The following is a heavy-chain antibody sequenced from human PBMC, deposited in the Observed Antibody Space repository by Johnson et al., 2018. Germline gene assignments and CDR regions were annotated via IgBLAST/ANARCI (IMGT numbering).Heavy chain of an antibody. CDR2: TNEDGSGK. V-gene: IGHV3-7*01. Sequence: EVQLLESGGGLVQPGGSLRLSCAASGFTFNKYWMNWVRQAPWKGLERVASTNEDGSGKYYGDSVKGRLTISRDNAKNSLYLQMDSLRVDDTAMYFCARTVLRAFDIWGQVTMVTVSS. CDR1: GFTFNKYW. CDR3: ARTVLRAFDI. D-gene: IGHD1-1*01. J-gene: IGHJ3*02.